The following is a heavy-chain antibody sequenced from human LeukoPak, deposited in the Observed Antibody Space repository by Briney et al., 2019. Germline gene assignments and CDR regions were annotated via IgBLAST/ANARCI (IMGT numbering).Heavy chain of an antibody. CDR1: GGSISSSSYY. CDR2: INHSGST. CDR3: ARPGITQYSSGWYLY. D-gene: IGHD6-19*01. Sequence: SETLSLTCTVSGGSISSSSYYWGWIRQPPGKGLEWIGEINHSGSTNYNPSLKSRVTISVDTSKNQFSLKLSSVTAADTAVYYCARPGITQYSSGWYLYWGQGTLVTVSS. J-gene: IGHJ4*02. V-gene: IGHV4-39*07.